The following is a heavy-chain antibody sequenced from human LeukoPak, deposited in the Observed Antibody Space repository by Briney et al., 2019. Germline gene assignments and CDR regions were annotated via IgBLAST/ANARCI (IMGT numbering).Heavy chain of an antibody. CDR2: ISGSAGYT. Sequence: PGGSLRLSCAASGFTFSSYAMNWVRQAPGKGLDWVSVISGSAGYTNYAGSVKGRFTISRDNSENSLYLQMNSLRAEDTAVYYCAENRGGGSTCLDCWGQGTLVTVS. D-gene: IGHD1-26*01. V-gene: IGHV3-23*01. CDR3: AENRGGGSTCLDC. CDR1: GFTFSSYA. J-gene: IGHJ4*02.